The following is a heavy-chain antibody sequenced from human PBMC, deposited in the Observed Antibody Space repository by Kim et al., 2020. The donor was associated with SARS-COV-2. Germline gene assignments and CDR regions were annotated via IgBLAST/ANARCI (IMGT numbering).Heavy chain of an antibody. D-gene: IGHD5-12*01. CDR3: ARHRGDGYNKFDY. Sequence: YNPSLKSRVTISVDTSNNKYSRKLSSVTAADTAVYYCARHRGDGYNKFDYWGQGTLVTVSS. J-gene: IGHJ4*02. V-gene: IGHV4-39*01.